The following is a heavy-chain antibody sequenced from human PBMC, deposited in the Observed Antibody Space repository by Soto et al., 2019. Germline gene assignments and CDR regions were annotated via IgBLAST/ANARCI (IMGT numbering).Heavy chain of an antibody. Sequence: SETLSLTCTVSGGSISSSSYYWGWIRQPPGKGLEWIGSIYYSGSTYYNPSLKCRVTISVDTSKNQFSLKLSSVTAADTAVYYCARGGPSGYYYHFDDWGKGTQVTVAS. CDR2: IYYSGST. J-gene: IGHJ4*02. D-gene: IGHD3-22*01. V-gene: IGHV4-39*01. CDR3: ARGGPSGYYYHFDD. CDR1: GGSISSSSYY.